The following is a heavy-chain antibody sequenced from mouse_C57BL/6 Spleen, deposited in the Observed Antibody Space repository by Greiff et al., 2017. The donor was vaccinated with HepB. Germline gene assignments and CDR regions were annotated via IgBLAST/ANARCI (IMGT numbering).Heavy chain of an antibody. J-gene: IGHJ2*01. Sequence: DVHLVESGGDLVKPGGSLKLSCAASGFTFSSYGMSWVRQTPDKRLEWVATISSGGSYTYYPDSVKGRFTISRDNAKNTLYLQMSSLKSEDTAMYYCARQGYGFDYWGQGTTLTVSS. CDR1: GFTFSSYG. CDR3: ARQGYGFDY. V-gene: IGHV5-6*01. CDR2: ISSGGSYT. D-gene: IGHD2-2*01.